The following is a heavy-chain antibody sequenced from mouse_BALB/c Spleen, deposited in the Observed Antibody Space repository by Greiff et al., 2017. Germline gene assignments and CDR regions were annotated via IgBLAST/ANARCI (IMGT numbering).Heavy chain of an antibody. CDR2: IDPANGNT. CDR3: ASMVTLYYYAMDY. CDR1: GFNIKDTY. J-gene: IGHJ4*01. Sequence: VQLKQSGAELVKPGASVKLSCTASGFNIKDTYMHWVKQRPEQGLEWIGRIDPANGNTKYDPKFQGKATITADTSSNTAYLQLSSLTSEDTAVYYCASMVTLYYYAMDYWGQGTSVTVSS. V-gene: IGHV14-3*02. D-gene: IGHD2-1*01.